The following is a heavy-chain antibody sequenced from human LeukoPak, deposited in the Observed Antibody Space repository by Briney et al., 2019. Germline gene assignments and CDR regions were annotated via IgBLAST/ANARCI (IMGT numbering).Heavy chain of an antibody. D-gene: IGHD3-22*01. CDR1: GGTFSSYA. CDR2: IIPIFGTA. Sequence: ASVKVSRKASGGTFSSYAISWVRQAPGQGLEWMGRIIPIFGTANYAQKFQGRVTITTDESTSTAYMELSSLRSEDTAVYYCARGAYDSSGYHNYWGQGTLVTVSS. J-gene: IGHJ4*02. V-gene: IGHV1-69*05. CDR3: ARGAYDSSGYHNY.